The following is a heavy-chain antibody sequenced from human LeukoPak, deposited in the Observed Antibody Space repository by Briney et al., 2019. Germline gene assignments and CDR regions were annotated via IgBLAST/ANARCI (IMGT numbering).Heavy chain of an antibody. Sequence: PGGSLRLSCAASGFTFSSYSMNWVRQAPGKGLEWVSSISSSSSYIYYADSVKGRFTISRDNAKNSLYLQMDSLRAEDTAVYYCARVYYGDYGQQSIPWGQGTLVTVSS. CDR2: ISSSSSYI. V-gene: IGHV3-21*01. CDR1: GFTFSSYS. J-gene: IGHJ5*02. CDR3: ARVYYGDYGQQSIP. D-gene: IGHD4-17*01.